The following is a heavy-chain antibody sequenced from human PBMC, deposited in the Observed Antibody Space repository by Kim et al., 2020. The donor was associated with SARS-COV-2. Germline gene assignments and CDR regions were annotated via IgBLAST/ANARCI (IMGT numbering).Heavy chain of an antibody. J-gene: IGHJ6*02. CDR3: TRGVGATSSYYYGMDV. D-gene: IGHD1-26*01. CDR1: GFIFTNAW. Sequence: GGSLRLSCAASGFIFTNAWMSWVRQAPGKGLEWHGRIKSKVEGGTLDFVASVRGRFTISRDDSKNTLYLQMSSLKAEVTAVYYCTRGVGATSSYYYGMDVWSQGTTVTVSS. CDR2: IKSKVEGGTL. V-gene: IGHV3-15*01.